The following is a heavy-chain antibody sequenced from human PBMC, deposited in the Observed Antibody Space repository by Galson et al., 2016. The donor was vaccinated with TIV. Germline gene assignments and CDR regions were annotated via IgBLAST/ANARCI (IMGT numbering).Heavy chain of an antibody. CDR2: ISTTSNTI. D-gene: IGHD5-12*01. J-gene: IGHJ2*01. V-gene: IGHV3-48*04. Sequence: SLRLSCAASGFTFSDYAMNWVRQTPGKGLEWVSYISTTSNTIYHSDSVKGRFTVSRDNAKNSLYLQMSSLRAEDTAGYFCARRSGYTSWYFDLWGRGTLVSVSS. CDR1: GFTFSDYA. CDR3: ARRSGYTSWYFDL.